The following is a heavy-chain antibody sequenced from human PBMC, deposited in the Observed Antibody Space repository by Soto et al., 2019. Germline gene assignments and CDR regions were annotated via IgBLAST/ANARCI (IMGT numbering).Heavy chain of an antibody. CDR3: GGAPYGYGLLFYLAY. V-gene: IGHV1-46*01. CDR1: GYIFTYYH. CDR2: INPNGGDT. Sequence: QVQLVQSGDEVKKPGASVKVSCKASGYIFTYYHVHWVRQAPGQGLEWMGIINPNGGDTTYAQKFQGRVTRTGATSTGKANRGVGSLGSGDPALYYGGGAPYGYGLLFYLAYGGKETRVPSPQ. D-gene: IGHD2-8*01. J-gene: IGHJ4*02.